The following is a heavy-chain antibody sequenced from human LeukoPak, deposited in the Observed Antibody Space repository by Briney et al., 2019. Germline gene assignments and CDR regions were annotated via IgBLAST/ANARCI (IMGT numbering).Heavy chain of an antibody. Sequence: ASMKVSCKVSGYTLTELSMHWVRQAPGKGLEWMGGFDPEDGETIYAQKFQGRVTMTEDTSTDTAYMELSSLRSEDTAVYYCAKDRGVRRYDFWRGLTFQHWGQGTLVTVSS. CDR3: AKDRGVRRYDFWRGLTFQH. J-gene: IGHJ1*01. D-gene: IGHD3-3*01. CDR1: GYTLTELS. V-gene: IGHV1-24*01. CDR2: FDPEDGET.